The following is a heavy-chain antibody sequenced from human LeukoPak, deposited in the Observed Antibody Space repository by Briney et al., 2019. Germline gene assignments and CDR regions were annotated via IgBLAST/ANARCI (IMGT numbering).Heavy chain of an antibody. CDR2: IWYDGSNK. D-gene: IGHD2-2*01. CDR3: AKAPRPYCSSTSCLGNWFDP. J-gene: IGHJ5*02. CDR1: GFTFSSYG. Sequence: GGSLRLSCAASGFTFSSYGMHWVRQAPGKGREWVAVIWYDGSNKYYADSVKGRFTISRDNSKTTLYLQMNSLRAEDTAVYYCAKAPRPYCSSTSCLGNWFDPWGQGTLVTVSS. V-gene: IGHV3-33*06.